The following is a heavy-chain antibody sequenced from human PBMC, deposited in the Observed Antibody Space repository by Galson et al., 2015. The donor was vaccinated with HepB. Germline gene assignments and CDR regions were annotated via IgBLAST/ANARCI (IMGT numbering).Heavy chain of an antibody. D-gene: IGHD6-13*01. Sequence: SVKVSCKASGYTFTNYGISWVRQAPGQGLEWMGWISGYNHNKNYTQKFQGRVTMTTDTSTSTAYMDLRSLRSDDTAVYYCARERYSSSCYLLGDYYGMDVWGQGTTVTVSS. CDR2: ISGYNHNK. J-gene: IGHJ6*02. CDR1: GYTFTNYG. CDR3: ARERYSSSCYLLGDYYGMDV. V-gene: IGHV1-18*04.